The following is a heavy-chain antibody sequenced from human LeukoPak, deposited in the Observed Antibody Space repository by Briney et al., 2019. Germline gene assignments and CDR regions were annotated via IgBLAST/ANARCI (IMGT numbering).Heavy chain of an antibody. D-gene: IGHD3-10*01. CDR3: ARTITMVRGVIGGLGY. Sequence: ASVKVSCKASGYTFTSYAMHWVRQAPGQRLEWMGWINAGNGNTKYSQEFQGRVTITRDTSASTAYMELSSLRSEDMAVYYCARTITMVRGVIGGLGYWGQGTLVTVSS. CDR2: INAGNGNT. V-gene: IGHV1-3*03. CDR1: GYTFTSYA. J-gene: IGHJ4*02.